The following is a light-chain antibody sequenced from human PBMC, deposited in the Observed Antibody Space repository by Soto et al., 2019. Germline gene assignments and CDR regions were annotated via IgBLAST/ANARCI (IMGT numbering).Light chain of an antibody. V-gene: IGKV3-20*01. CDR1: QTINNNY. J-gene: IGKJ1*01. CDR2: SAS. Sequence: EIVLTQSPGPLSLSPGKRATLSCRASQTINNNYIAWYQQKPGLAPSLLIYSASSRATGIPDRFSGSGSATDFTLTISKVEPGDFAVYYCHHYGNSPGTFGQGTKVEIK. CDR3: HHYGNSPGT.